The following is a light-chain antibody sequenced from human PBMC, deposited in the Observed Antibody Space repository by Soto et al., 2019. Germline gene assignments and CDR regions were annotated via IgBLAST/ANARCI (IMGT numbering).Light chain of an antibody. CDR2: AAS. V-gene: IGKV1-27*01. Sequence: DIQRTQSPSSLSASVGDRVTITCRASQCISNYLAWYQQKPGKVPKLLIYAASILQSGVPSRFSGCGYGRDFTLTISTLQPEDVATYHCQKYNSAPYTFGQGTKLEIK. CDR3: QKYNSAPYT. CDR1: QCISNY. J-gene: IGKJ2*01.